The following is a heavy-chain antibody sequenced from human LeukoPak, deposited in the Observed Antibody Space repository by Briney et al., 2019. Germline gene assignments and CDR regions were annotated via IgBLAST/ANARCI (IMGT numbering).Heavy chain of an antibody. D-gene: IGHD6-19*01. CDR3: ARVLAVAGTPFDY. J-gene: IGHJ4*02. Sequence: PSQTLSLTCTVSGGSISSDSYYWTWIRQPAGRGLEWIGHIYTSGSTNYNPSLKSRVTISVDTSKSHFSLNLSSVTAADTAVYYCARVLAVAGTPFDYWGQGTLVTVPS. V-gene: IGHV4-61*09. CDR1: GGSISSDSYY. CDR2: IYTSGST.